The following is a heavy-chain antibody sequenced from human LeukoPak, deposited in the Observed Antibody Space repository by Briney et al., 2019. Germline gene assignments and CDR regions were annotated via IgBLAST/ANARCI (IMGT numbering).Heavy chain of an antibody. CDR2: ISGSGSGT. Sequence: PGGSLRLSCAASGFTFSSYGMSWVRQAPGKGLEWVSGISGSGSGTYYADSVKGRFTISRDNSKNTLHLQMNSLRAEDTAVYHCATHGSAHYYMDVWGKGTTVTISS. CDR1: GFTFSSYG. V-gene: IGHV3-23*01. D-gene: IGHD2-2*03. CDR3: ATHGSAHYYMDV. J-gene: IGHJ6*03.